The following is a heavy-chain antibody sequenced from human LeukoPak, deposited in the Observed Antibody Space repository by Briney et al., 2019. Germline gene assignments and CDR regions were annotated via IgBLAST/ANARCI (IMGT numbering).Heavy chain of an antibody. Sequence: SETLSLTCTVPGGSISSYYWSWIRQPPGKGLEWIGYIYYSGSTNYNPSLKSRVTISVDTSKNQFSLKLSSVTAADTAVYYCARFLIAVAGSGGNWFDPWGQGTLVTVSS. CDR1: GGSISSYY. J-gene: IGHJ5*02. CDR3: ARFLIAVAGSGGNWFDP. CDR2: IYYSGST. V-gene: IGHV4-59*01. D-gene: IGHD6-19*01.